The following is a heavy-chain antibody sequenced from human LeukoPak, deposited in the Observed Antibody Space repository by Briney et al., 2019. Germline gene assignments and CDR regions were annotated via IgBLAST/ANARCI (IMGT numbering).Heavy chain of an antibody. CDR3: ACADVGGYHYVAS. D-gene: IGHD3-22*01. CDR1: GFTFSDYA. CDR2: ISYDGTNK. J-gene: IGHJ5*01. V-gene: IGHV3-30*03. Sequence: GRSLRLSCAASGFTFSDYAMHWVRQAPGKGLEWAAVISYDGTNKFYADSVKGRFTISRDNSKNTVYLQMNSLRTEDTATYYCACADVGGYHYVASWGQGTLVTVSS.